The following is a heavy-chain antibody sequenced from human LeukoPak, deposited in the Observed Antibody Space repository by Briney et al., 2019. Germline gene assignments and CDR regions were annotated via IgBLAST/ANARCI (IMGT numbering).Heavy chain of an antibody. J-gene: IGHJ4*02. D-gene: IGHD6-25*01. CDR2: IDYIGNT. Sequence: SETLPLTCTVSGGSVSSGTYYWSWIRQPPGKGLEWIGYIDYIGNTNYNPSLKSRVTISVGTSKNQFSLKLTSVTAADTAVYYCARTVLAAASVFDYWGQGTLVTVPS. CDR1: GGSVSSGTYY. CDR3: ARTVLAAASVFDY. V-gene: IGHV4-61*01.